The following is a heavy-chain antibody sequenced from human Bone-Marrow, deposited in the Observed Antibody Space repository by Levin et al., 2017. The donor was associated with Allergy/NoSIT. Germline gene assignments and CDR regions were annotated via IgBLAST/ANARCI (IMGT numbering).Heavy chain of an antibody. D-gene: IGHD6-13*01. V-gene: IGHV4-34*01. CDR1: GGSFSGYY. J-gene: IGHJ1*01. CDR2: INHSGST. CDR3: ARRYLAAAGQYFQH. Sequence: PSETLSLTCAVYGGSFSGYYWSWIRQPPGKGLEWIGEINHSGSTNYNPSLKSRVTISVDTSKNQFSLKLSSVTAADTAVYYCARRYLAAAGQYFQHWGQGTLVTVSS.